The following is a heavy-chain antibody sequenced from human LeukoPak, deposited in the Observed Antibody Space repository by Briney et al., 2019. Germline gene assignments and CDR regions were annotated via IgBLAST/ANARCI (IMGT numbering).Heavy chain of an antibody. D-gene: IGHD6-6*01. V-gene: IGHV1-46*01. J-gene: IGHJ4*02. Sequence: GASVKVSCKASGYTFTSYYMHWVRQAPGQGLEWMGIINPSGGSTSYAQKFQGRVTMTRDTSTSTVYMELSSLRSEDTAVYYCARDFSGWGSSTDFDYWGQGTLVTVSS. CDR2: INPSGGST. CDR1: GYTFTSYY. CDR3: ARDFSGWGSSTDFDY.